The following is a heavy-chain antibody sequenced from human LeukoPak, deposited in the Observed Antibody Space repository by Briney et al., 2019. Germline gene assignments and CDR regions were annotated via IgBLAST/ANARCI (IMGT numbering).Heavy chain of an antibody. CDR2: GST. D-gene: IGHD3-10*01. J-gene: IGHJ3*02. CDR3: ARTYYYGSGSYYEHRDAFDI. V-gene: IGHV4-30-2*04. Sequence: GSTYYNPSLKSRVTISVDTSKNQFSLKLSSVTAADTALYYCARTYYYGSGSYYEHRDAFDIWGQGTMVTVSS.